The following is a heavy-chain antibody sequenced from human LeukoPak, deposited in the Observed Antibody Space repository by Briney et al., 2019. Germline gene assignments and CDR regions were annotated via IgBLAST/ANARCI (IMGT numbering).Heavy chain of an antibody. Sequence: SETLSLTCTVSGGSISSYYWSWIRQPPGKGLGWIGYIYYSGSTNYNPSLKSRVTISVDTSKNQFSLKLSSVTAADTAVYYCARSPFDDSSGLDYWGQGTLVTVSS. J-gene: IGHJ4*02. D-gene: IGHD3-22*01. CDR3: ARSPFDDSSGLDY. V-gene: IGHV4-59*08. CDR2: IYYSGST. CDR1: GGSISSYY.